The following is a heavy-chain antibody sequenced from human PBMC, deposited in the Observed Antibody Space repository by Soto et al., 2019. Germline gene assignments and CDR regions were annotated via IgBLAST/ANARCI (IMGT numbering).Heavy chain of an antibody. J-gene: IGHJ4*02. D-gene: IGHD1-20*01. V-gene: IGHV3-30-3*01. Sequence: QVQLVESGGGVVQPGRSLRLSCAASGFTFSTHAMHWVRQAPGKGLECGAIVSFDGSNKYYADSVKGRFTISRDNSKNTLYLQMSGLTPEDTAVYYCARDQTGITTTGGGRIDHWGQGTLVTVSS. CDR3: ARDQTGITTTGGGRIDH. CDR1: GFTFSTHA. CDR2: VSFDGSNK.